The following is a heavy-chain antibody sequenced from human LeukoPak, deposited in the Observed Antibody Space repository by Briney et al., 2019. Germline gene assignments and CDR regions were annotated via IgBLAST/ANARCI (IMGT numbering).Heavy chain of an antibody. CDR2: IYHSGST. D-gene: IGHD3-10*01. Sequence: SETLSLTCTVSGYSISSGYYWGWIRQPPGKGLEWIGSIYHSGSTYYNPSLKSRVTISVDTSKNQFSLKLSSVTAADTAVYYCARETMVRALGYFQHWGQGTLVTVSS. CDR1: GYSISSGYY. CDR3: ARETMVRALGYFQH. J-gene: IGHJ1*01. V-gene: IGHV4-38-2*02.